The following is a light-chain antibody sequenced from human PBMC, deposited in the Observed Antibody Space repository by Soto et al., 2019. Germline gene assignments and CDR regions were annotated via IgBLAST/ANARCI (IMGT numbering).Light chain of an antibody. J-gene: IGLJ2*01. V-gene: IGLV2-18*02. CDR2: EVT. CDR1: SGDVGSYNH. Sequence: QSALTQPPSVSGSPGQSVTISCTGTSGDVGSYNHVSWYQQAPGTAPKLILYEVTNRPSGVPDRFSGSKSGNTASLTISGLQAEDDADYHCSSYTGRSTLVIFGGGTKLTVL. CDR3: SSYTGRSTLVI.